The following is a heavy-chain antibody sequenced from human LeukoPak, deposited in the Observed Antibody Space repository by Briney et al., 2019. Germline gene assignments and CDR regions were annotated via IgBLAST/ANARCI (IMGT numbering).Heavy chain of an antibody. CDR2: IRYDGNNK. CDR3: AKDLGVYYDTSGHDFDI. V-gene: IGHV3-30*02. Sequence: GGSLRLSCAASGFLFRTYGMNWVRQPPGKGLEWVALIRYDGNNKYYADSVKGRFTISRDNSKNMLFLQMSSLRAEDTAIYYCAKDLGVYYDTSGHDFDIWGQGTMVTVSS. CDR1: GFLFRTYG. J-gene: IGHJ3*02. D-gene: IGHD3-22*01.